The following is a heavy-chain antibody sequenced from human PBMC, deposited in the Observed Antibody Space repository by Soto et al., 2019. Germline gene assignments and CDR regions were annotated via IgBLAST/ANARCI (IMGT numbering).Heavy chain of an antibody. D-gene: IGHD6-13*01. CDR3: AKTTPYSSSWAAIDY. J-gene: IGHJ4*02. V-gene: IGHV3-9*01. CDR2: ISWNSGSI. Sequence: EVLLVESGGGLVQPGRSLRLSCAASGFTFDDYAMHWVRQAPGKGLEWVSGISWNSGSIGYADSVKGRFTISRDNAKNSLYLQMNSLRAEDTALYYCAKTTPYSSSWAAIDYWGQGTLVTVSS. CDR1: GFTFDDYA.